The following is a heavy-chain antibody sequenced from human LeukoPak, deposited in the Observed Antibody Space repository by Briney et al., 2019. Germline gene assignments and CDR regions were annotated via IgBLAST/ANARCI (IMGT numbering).Heavy chain of an antibody. CDR1: GFTVSSNY. Sequence: GGSLRLSCAASGFTVSSNYMSWVRQAPGKGLEWVSVIYSGGSTYYADPVKGRFTISRDNSKNTLYLQMNSLRAEDTAVYYCARDPGGAQIRYSSNLDYYGMDVWGQGTTVTVSS. CDR3: ARDPGGAQIRYSSNLDYYGMDV. CDR2: IYSGGST. D-gene: IGHD6-13*01. V-gene: IGHV3-66*01. J-gene: IGHJ6*02.